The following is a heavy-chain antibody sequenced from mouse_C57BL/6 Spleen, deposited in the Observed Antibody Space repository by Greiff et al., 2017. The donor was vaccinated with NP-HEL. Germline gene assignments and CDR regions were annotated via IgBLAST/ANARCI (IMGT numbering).Heavy chain of an antibody. J-gene: IGHJ4*01. CDR3: ARSQAPLAMDY. D-gene: IGHD3-2*02. CDR2: INPSNGGT. Sequence: QVQLQQPGTELVKPGASVKLSCKASGYTFTSYWMHWVKQRPGQGLEWIGNINPSNGGTNYNEQFKSKATLTVDNSSSTAYMQLSSRTSEDSAVYYWARSQAPLAMDYWGQGTSVTVSS. CDR1: GYTFTSYW. V-gene: IGHV1-53*01.